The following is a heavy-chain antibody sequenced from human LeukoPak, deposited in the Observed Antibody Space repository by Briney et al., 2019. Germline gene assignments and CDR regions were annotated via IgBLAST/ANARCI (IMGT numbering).Heavy chain of an antibody. CDR1: GFTVSSNY. CDR2: IYSGGST. V-gene: IGHV3-53*01. D-gene: IGHD1-1*01. Sequence: PGGSLRLSCAASGFTVSSNYMSWVRQAPGKGLEWVSVIYSGGSTYYADPVKGRFTISRDNSKNTLYLQMNSLRAEDTAVYYCARDTTTTGFSWELDYWGQGTLVTVSS. J-gene: IGHJ4*02. CDR3: ARDTTTTGFSWELDY.